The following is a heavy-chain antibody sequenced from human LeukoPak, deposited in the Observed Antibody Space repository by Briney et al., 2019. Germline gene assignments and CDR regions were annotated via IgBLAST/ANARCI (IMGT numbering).Heavy chain of an antibody. V-gene: IGHV3-74*01. CDR1: GLTFSRFW. CDR3: ARERVWDAFDI. D-gene: IGHD3-16*01. CDR2: ISPDGSTT. Sequence: TGGSLRLSCAASGLTFSRFWMHWVRQAPGKGLVWVSQISPDGSTTRYADSVKGRFTISRDNAKNTLYLQMNSLRAEDTAVYYCARERVWDAFDIWGQGTMVTVSS. J-gene: IGHJ3*02.